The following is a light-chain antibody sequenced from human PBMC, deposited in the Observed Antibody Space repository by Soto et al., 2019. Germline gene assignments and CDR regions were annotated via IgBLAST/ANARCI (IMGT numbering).Light chain of an antibody. V-gene: IGLV2-14*01. CDR3: TSYTTSSTLV. J-gene: IGLJ3*02. Sequence: QSALTQPASVSGSPGQSITISCTGTSSDVGAYNYVSWYQQYPGKAPKLMIYEVRYRPSGVSDRFSGSKSGNTASLTISGLQADDEADYYCTSYTTSSTLVVGGGTKLTVL. CDR2: EVR. CDR1: SSDVGAYNY.